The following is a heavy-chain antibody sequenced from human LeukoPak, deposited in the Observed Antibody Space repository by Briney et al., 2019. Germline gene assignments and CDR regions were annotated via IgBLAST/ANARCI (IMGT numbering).Heavy chain of an antibody. CDR2: IYYSGST. J-gene: IGHJ5*02. D-gene: IGHD6-13*01. CDR3: ARDLWKQQLTNWFDP. CDR1: GGSISSSSYY. Sequence: PSETLSLTCTVSGGSISSSSYYWGWIRQPPGKGLEWIGSIYYSGSTYYNPSLKSRVTISVDTSKNQFSLKLSSVTAADTAVYYCARDLWKQQLTNWFDPWGQGTLVTVSS. V-gene: IGHV4-39*07.